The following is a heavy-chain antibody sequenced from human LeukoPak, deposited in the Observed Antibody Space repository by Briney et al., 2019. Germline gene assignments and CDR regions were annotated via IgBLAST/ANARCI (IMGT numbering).Heavy chain of an antibody. CDR2: TYYSGST. J-gene: IGHJ4*02. V-gene: IGHV4-31*03. CDR3: ARESSARRIVDY. CDR1: GGSISSGGYY. D-gene: IGHD2-15*01. Sequence: PSETLSLTCTVSGGSISSGGYYWSWIRQHPGKGLEWIGYTYYSGSTYYNPSLKSRVTISVDTSKNQFSLKLSSVTAADTAVYYCARESSARRIVDYWGQGTLVTVSS.